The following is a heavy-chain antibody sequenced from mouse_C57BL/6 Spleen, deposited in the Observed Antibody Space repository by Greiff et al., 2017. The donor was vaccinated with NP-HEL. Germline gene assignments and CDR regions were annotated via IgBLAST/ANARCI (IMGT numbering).Heavy chain of an antibody. CDR1: GFSFNTYA. CDR2: IRSKSNNYAT. Sequence: EVQLVESGGGLVQPKGSLKLSCAASGFSFNTYAMNWVRQAPGKGLEWVALIRSKSNNYATYYADSVKDRFTISRDDSEGMLYLQMNNLKAEDTAMYYCVRHWFFDYWGQGTTLTVSS. J-gene: IGHJ2*01. D-gene: IGHD2-2*01. CDR3: VRHWFFDY. V-gene: IGHV10-1*01.